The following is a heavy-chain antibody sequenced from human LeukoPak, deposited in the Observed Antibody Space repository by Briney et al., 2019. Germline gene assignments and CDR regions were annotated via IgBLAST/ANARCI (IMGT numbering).Heavy chain of an antibody. CDR1: NGSFSGYY. D-gene: IGHD3-10*01. V-gene: IGHV4-34*01. J-gene: IGHJ5*02. CDR2: INNSGVT. CDR3: ARGGTTHYYGSGTSP. Sequence: PSETLSLTCAVHNGSFSGYYWTWIRQAPGKGLEWIGEINNSGVTYYNPSLKSRATISRDTSKIQFSLQLKSVSAADTAVYYCARGGTTHYYGSGTSPWGQGTLVIVSS.